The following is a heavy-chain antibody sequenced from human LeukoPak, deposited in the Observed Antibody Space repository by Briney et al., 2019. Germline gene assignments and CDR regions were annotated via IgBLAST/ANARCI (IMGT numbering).Heavy chain of an antibody. CDR1: GYTFTDYY. D-gene: IGHD3-16*02. CDR2: ISPNSGGA. V-gene: IGHV1-2*02. CDR3: ARDLQTGGMIAFGGVITPGDY. Sequence: GASVKVSFKASGYTFTDYYMHWVRQAPGQGLEWMGWISPNSGGANYAQKFQGRVTMTRDTSISTAYMELSRLRSDDTAVYYCARDLQTGGMIAFGGVITPGDYWGQGTLVTVSS. J-gene: IGHJ4*02.